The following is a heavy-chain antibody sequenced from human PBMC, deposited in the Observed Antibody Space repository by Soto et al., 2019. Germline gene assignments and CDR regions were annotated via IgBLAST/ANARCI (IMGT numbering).Heavy chain of an antibody. V-gene: IGHV1-18*01. CDR3: ARALQTYDSSAYSAFDP. CDR2: ISAYNGNT. D-gene: IGHD3-22*01. J-gene: IGHJ5*02. CDR1: GYTFTSYG. Sequence: ASVKVSCKASGYTFTSYGISWVRQAPGQGLEWMGWISAYNGNTNYAQKLQGRVTMTTDTSTSTAYMELRSLRSDDTAVYYCARALQTYDSSAYSAFDPWGQGTLVTLSS.